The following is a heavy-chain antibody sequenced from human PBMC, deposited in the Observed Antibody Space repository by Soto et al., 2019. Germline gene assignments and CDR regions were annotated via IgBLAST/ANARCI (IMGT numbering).Heavy chain of an antibody. V-gene: IGHV3-48*04. Sequence: EVQLAESGGGLVQPGGSLRLSCAASGFNFNIYSLNWVRQAPGKGLEWISYIGGTIKTIYYADSVQGRFTISRDNAKKSLYLQMNSLRVEDTAVYYCAAWPRNAFDIWGQGTMVTVSS. J-gene: IGHJ3*02. CDR3: AAWPRNAFDI. D-gene: IGHD5-12*01. CDR1: GFNFNIYS. CDR2: IGGTIKTI.